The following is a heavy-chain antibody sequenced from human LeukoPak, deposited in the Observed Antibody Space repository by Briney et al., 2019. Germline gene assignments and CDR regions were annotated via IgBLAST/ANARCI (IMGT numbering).Heavy chain of an antibody. V-gene: IGHV1-2*02. J-gene: IGHJ5*02. Sequence: ASVKVSCKASGYTFTGYYMHWVRQAPGQGLEWMGWINPNSGGTNYAQKFQGRVTMTRDTSISTAYMELSRLRSDDTAVYYCARASARGGSVYSSGYDPWGQGTLVTVSS. CDR3: ARASARGGSVYSSGYDP. CDR2: INPNSGGT. D-gene: IGHD6-19*01. CDR1: GYTFTGYY.